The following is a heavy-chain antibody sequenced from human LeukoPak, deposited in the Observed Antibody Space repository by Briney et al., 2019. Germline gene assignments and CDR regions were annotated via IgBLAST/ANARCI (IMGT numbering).Heavy chain of an antibody. Sequence: PGGSLRLSCAASGFTFSSYWMHWVRQAPGKGLVWVSRITPDGTSTTYADSVKGRFTISRDNAKNTLYVQMNSLRAEDTAVYYCGGEGVPAAVYYYYYYMDVWGKGTTVTVSS. CDR2: ITPDGTST. D-gene: IGHD2-2*01. CDR3: GGEGVPAAVYYYYYYMDV. J-gene: IGHJ6*03. CDR1: GFTFSSYW. V-gene: IGHV3-74*01.